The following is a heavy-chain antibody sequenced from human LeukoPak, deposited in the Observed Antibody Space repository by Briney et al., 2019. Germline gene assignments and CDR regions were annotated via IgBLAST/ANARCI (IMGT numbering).Heavy chain of an antibody. V-gene: IGHV3-21*01. Sequence: GGSLRLSCAASDFTFNTYDMNWVRQAPGKGLEWVSSISSSSSYIYYADSVKGRFTTSRDNAKNSLYLQMNSLRAEDTSIYYCAGEGHSYYYMDVWGKGTTVTVSS. CDR3: AGEGHSYYYMDV. CDR1: DFTFNTYD. CDR2: ISSSSSYI. J-gene: IGHJ6*03.